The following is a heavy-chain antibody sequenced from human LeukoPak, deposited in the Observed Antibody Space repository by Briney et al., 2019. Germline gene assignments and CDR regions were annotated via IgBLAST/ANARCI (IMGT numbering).Heavy chain of an antibody. V-gene: IGHV1-8*01. CDR3: ARDILNYYGSGSYGLFDP. Sequence: ASVKVSCKASGYTFTSYDINWVRQAPGQGLEWMGWMNPNSGNTGYAQKFQGRVTMTRNTSISTAYMELSSLRSEDTAVYYCARDILNYYGSGSYGLFDPWGQGTLVTVSS. J-gene: IGHJ5*02. CDR2: MNPNSGNT. D-gene: IGHD3-10*01. CDR1: GYTFTSYD.